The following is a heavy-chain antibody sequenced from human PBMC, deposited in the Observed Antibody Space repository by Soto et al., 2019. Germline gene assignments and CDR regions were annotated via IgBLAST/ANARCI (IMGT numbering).Heavy chain of an antibody. J-gene: IGHJ6*04. CDR2: VIPLFDTA. D-gene: IGHD5-18*01. CDR1: GGIFTNNA. CDR3: ATGGHNDGYNFYHGMDV. Sequence: QVQVVQSGAEVKKPGSSVKVSCKVSGGIFTNNAISWVRQAPGQGLEWLGGVIPLFDTAYYAKMFRGRLRFSAGGATTTANMELSGQLSADTVVYFCATGGHNDGYNFYHGMDVWGEGTTVTDSA. V-gene: IGHV1-69*01.